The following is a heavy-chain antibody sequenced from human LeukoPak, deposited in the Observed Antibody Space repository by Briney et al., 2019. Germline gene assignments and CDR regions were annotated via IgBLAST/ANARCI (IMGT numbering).Heavy chain of an antibody. CDR1: RFTFNSYT. J-gene: IGHJ4*02. V-gene: IGHV3-66*01. D-gene: IGHD5-18*01. CDR3: ARDLSGVTGYTYSRGIFY. Sequence: PGVSLSVSCVASRFTFNSYTINWVRQAPGKGVEWVSFIYSDNTHYQESVKGRFTISRDNSTYTLYRQMNSLRSEDTAVYYCARDLSGVTGYTYSRGIFYWGQGTLVTVSS. CDR2: IYSDNT.